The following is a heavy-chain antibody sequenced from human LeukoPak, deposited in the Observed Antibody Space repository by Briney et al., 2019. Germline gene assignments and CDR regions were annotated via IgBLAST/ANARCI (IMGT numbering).Heavy chain of an antibody. J-gene: IGHJ4*02. V-gene: IGHV4-39*01. D-gene: IGHD6-19*01. CDR1: GASIDSSPYY. CDR3: ARSVAGLYYFDY. Sequence: SETLSLTCAVSGASIDSSPYYWGWIRQPPGKGLEWIGTFYYSGRTYYNPSLKSRVTISVDMSTTQFSLKLSSVTAADTAVYYCARSVAGLYYFDYWGQGTLVTVSS. CDR2: FYYSGRT.